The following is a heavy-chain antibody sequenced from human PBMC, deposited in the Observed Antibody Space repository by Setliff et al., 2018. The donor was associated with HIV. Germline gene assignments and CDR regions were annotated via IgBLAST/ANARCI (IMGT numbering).Heavy chain of an antibody. J-gene: IGHJ4*03. V-gene: IGHV4-4*08. Sequence: SETLSLTCTVSNDSNTSFYWTWIRQPPGKGLEWIGYIYTSGSSNYNPSLKSRVTFSIDTSKNQCSLKLDSVTAADTAVYYCARAPYSAYDYTSFHTWGQGTMVTVSS. CDR3: ARAPYSAYDYTSFHT. D-gene: IGHD5-12*01. CDR1: NDSNTSFY. CDR2: IYTSGSS.